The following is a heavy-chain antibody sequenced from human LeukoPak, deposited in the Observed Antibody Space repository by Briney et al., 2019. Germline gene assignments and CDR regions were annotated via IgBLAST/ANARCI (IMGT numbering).Heavy chain of an antibody. V-gene: IGHV3-21*01. CDR1: GFTFSSYS. J-gene: IGHJ4*02. D-gene: IGHD3-10*01. CDR3: ARDAYGPPGNFDY. Sequence: GGSLRLSCAASGFTFSSYSMNWVRKAPGRGLEWVSSISSSSSYIYYADSVKGRFTISRDNAKNSLYPQMNSLRAEDAAVYYCARDAYGPPGNFDYWGQGTLVTVSS. CDR2: ISSSSSYI.